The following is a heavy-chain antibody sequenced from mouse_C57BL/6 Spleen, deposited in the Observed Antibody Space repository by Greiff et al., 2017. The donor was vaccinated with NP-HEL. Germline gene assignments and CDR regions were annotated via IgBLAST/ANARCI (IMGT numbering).Heavy chain of an antibody. Sequence: VQLKESGAELVKPGASVKLSCTASGFNIKDYYMHWVKQRTEQGLEWIGRIDPEDGETKYAPKFPGKATITADTSSNTAYLQRSSLTSEDTAVYYCARYHVGYYFDYWGQGTTLTVSS. CDR3: ARYHVGYYFDY. CDR2: IDPEDGET. V-gene: IGHV14-2*01. D-gene: IGHD5-1*01. CDR1: GFNIKDYY. J-gene: IGHJ2*01.